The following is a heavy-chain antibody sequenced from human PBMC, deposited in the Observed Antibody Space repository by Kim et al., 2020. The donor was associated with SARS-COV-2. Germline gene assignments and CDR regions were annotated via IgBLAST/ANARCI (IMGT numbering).Heavy chain of an antibody. V-gene: IGHV1-8*01. J-gene: IGHJ6*03. CDR2: MNPNSGNT. CDR1: GYTFTSYD. Sequence: ASVKVSCKASGYTFTSYDINWVRQATGQGLEWMGWMNPNSGNTGYAQNFQGRVTMTRNTSISTAYMELSSLRSEDTAVYYCARANRPRFLEWLGRIYYYYMDVWGKGTTVTVSS. CDR3: ARANRPRFLEWLGRIYYYYMDV. D-gene: IGHD3-3*01.